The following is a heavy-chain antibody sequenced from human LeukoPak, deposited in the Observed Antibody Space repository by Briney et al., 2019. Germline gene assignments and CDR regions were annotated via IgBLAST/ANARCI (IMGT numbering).Heavy chain of an antibody. Sequence: GGSLRLSCAASGFTFSSYWMHWVRQAPGKGLVWVSRINSDGSSTSYADSVKGRFTISRDNAKSTLYLQMNSLRAVDTAVYYCARARIAVAGFDYWGQGTLVTVSS. CDR3: ARARIAVAGFDY. D-gene: IGHD6-19*01. CDR2: INSDGSST. V-gene: IGHV3-74*01. CDR1: GFTFSSYW. J-gene: IGHJ4*02.